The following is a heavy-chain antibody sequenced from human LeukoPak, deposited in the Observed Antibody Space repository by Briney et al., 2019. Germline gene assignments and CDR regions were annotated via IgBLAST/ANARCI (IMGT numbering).Heavy chain of an antibody. V-gene: IGHV4-34*01. J-gene: IGHJ5*02. D-gene: IGHD6-19*01. Sequence: SETLSLTCAVYGGSFSGYYWSWIRQPPGKGLEWIGEINHSGSTNYNPSLKSRVTMSVDTSKNQFSLKLSSVTAADTAVYYCARVRGIYSSGWLSWWFDPWGQGTLVTVSS. CDR3: ARVRGIYSSGWLSWWFDP. CDR1: GGSFSGYY. CDR2: INHSGST.